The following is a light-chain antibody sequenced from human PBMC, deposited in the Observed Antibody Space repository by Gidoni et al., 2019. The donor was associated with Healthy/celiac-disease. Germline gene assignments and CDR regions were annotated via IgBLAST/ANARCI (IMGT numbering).Light chain of an antibody. CDR1: QSVLYSSNNKNY. V-gene: IGKV4-1*01. J-gene: IGKJ2*01. Sequence: DIVMTQSPDSLAVSLGERGTINCKSSQSVLYSSNNKNYLAWYQQKPGQPPKLLIYWASTRESGVPDRFSGSGSGTDFTLTISSLQAEDVAVYYCQQYYSTPYTFXQXTKLEIK. CDR2: WAS. CDR3: QQYYSTPYT.